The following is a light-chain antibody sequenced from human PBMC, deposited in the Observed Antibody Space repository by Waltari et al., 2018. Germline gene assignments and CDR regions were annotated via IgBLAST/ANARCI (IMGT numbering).Light chain of an antibody. V-gene: IGLV1-44*01. CDR3: AAWDDSLNYV. J-gene: IGLJ1*01. CDR1: SSNIGSNT. Sequence: QSVLTQPPSASGTPGQRVTISCSGSSSNIGSNTVNWYQQLPGTAPKLVISRYNQRPSGLCDRFSGSKSGTSASLAISGLQSEDEADYYCAAWDDSLNYVFGTGTKVTVL. CDR2: RYN.